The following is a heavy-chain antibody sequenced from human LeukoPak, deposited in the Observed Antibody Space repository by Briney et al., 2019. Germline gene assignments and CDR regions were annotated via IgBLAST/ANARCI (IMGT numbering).Heavy chain of an antibody. Sequence: SETLSLTCTVSGGSISSSTYYWGWFRQPPGKGLEWIGSIFYSGNTYYNPSLKSRVTISVDTSKNQFSLILSSLTAADTAIYYCARGTERIVAAAGTWGQGTLVTVSS. CDR2: IFYSGNT. CDR1: GGSISSSTYY. CDR3: ARGTERIVAAAGT. J-gene: IGHJ5*02. D-gene: IGHD6-25*01. V-gene: IGHV4-39*07.